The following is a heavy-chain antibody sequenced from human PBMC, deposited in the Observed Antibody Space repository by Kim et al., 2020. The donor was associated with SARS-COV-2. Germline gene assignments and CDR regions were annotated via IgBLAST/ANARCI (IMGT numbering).Heavy chain of an antibody. Sequence: SETLSLTCTVSGGSVSSGSYYWIWIRQPPGKGLEWIGYIYYSGSTNYNPSLKSRVTISVDTSKNQFSLKLSSVTAADTAVYYCACAPHRKVAGFDYWGQGTLVTVSS. V-gene: IGHV4-61*01. CDR1: GGSVSSGSYY. CDR3: ACAPHRKVAGFDY. D-gene: IGHD6-19*01. J-gene: IGHJ4*02. CDR2: IYYSGST.